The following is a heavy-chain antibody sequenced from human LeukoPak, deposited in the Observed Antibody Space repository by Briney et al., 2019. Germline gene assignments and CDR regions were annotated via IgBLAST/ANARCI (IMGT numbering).Heavy chain of an antibody. Sequence: PGGSLRLSCAASGFTFSIYAMSWVSQAPGKGLDWGSGISGSGNRTYYADSVKGRFTISRDNSKNTLYLQMNSLRAEDTAVYYCAKTHRPTSRPGDYWGQGTLVTVSS. V-gene: IGHV3-23*01. CDR2: ISGSGNRT. D-gene: IGHD6-6*01. CDR3: AKTHRPTSRPGDY. J-gene: IGHJ4*02. CDR1: GFTFSIYA.